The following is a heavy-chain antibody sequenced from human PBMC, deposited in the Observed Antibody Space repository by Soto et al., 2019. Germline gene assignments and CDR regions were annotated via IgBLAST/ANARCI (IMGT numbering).Heavy chain of an antibody. J-gene: IGHJ4*02. D-gene: IGHD4-4*01. CDR1: GDLLTNTTYY. CDR2: VYKSGST. CDR3: AAQRDGYSIDY. Sequence: SETLSLTCSVSGDLLTNTTYYWDWIRQPPGKGLEWLGSVYKSGSTYYIPSLKSRVTVSVDTAKNQFSLELDSVTAADTAVYYCAAQRDGYSIDYWGQGSLVTVSS. V-gene: IGHV4-39*01.